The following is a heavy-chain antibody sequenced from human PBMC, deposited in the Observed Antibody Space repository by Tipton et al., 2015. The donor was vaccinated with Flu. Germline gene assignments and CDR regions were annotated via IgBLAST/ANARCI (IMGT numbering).Heavy chain of an antibody. J-gene: IGHJ3*01. CDR2: IGSDFNT. V-gene: IGHV3-53*01. D-gene: IGHD3-3*01. CDR3: AKDILRWAFDF. CDR1: GFSVINNY. Sequence: GSLRLSCVASGFSVINNYMTWIRQTPGEGLEWVSAIGSDFNTHYADSVKGRFTISRDNSKNTLYLQMNSLRAEDTAVYYCAKDILRWAFDFWGQGTMVTVSS.